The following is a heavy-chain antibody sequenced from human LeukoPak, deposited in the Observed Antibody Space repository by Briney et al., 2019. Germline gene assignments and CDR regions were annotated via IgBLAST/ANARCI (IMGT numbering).Heavy chain of an antibody. CDR3: ARGGSSSFYYYYGMDV. D-gene: IGHD6-6*01. V-gene: IGHV3-7*01. Sequence: GGSLRLSCAASGFTFSNYWMSWVRQAPGKGLEWVANIKQDGSEKYYVDSVKGRFTISRDNAKNSLYLQMNSLRAEDTAVYYCARGGSSSFYYYYGMDVWGQGTTVTVSS. CDR1: GFTFSNYW. J-gene: IGHJ6*02. CDR2: IKQDGSEK.